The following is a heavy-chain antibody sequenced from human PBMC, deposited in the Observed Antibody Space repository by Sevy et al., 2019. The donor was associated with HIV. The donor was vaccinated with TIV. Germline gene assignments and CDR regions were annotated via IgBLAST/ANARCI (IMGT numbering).Heavy chain of an antibody. D-gene: IGHD3-3*01. CDR3: ARVGPYDFWSGYTLTGAFDI. V-gene: IGHV1-18*01. CDR1: GYTFTSYG. Sequence: ASVKVSCKASGYTFTSYGISWVRQAPGQGLEWMGWISAYNGNTNYAQKLQGRVTMTTDASTSTAYMDLRSLRSDETAVYYCARVGPYDFWSGYTLTGAFDIWGQGTMVTVSS. CDR2: ISAYNGNT. J-gene: IGHJ3*02.